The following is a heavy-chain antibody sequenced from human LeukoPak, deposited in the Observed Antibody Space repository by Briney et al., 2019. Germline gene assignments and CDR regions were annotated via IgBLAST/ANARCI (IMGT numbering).Heavy chain of an antibody. CDR1: GFTVSRNY. CDR3: ASGPYSSSSYDY. V-gene: IGHV3-66*01. CDR2: IYSGATT. J-gene: IGHJ4*02. Sequence: GGSLRLSCAASGFTVSRNYMSWVRQAPGKGLEWVSIIYSGATTYYADSVKGRFTISRDNSKNTLYLQMNSLRAEDTAVYYCASGPYSSSSYDYWGQGTLVTVSS. D-gene: IGHD6-6*01.